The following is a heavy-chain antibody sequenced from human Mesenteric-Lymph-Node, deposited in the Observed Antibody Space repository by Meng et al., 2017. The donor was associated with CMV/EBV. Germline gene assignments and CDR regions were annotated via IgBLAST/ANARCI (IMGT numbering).Heavy chain of an antibody. V-gene: IGHV3-48*03. J-gene: IGHJ4*02. D-gene: IGHD1-26*01. CDR2: ISTTGINT. CDR1: GFTLSSYT. Sequence: GESLKISCAASGFTLSSYTMMWVRQAPGKGLEWVSDISTTGINTYYADSVKGRFTISRDNAKNSLYLQMSSLRAEDTAIYYCARAALYRVPPWIDNWGQGTLVTV. CDR3: ARAALYRVPPWIDN.